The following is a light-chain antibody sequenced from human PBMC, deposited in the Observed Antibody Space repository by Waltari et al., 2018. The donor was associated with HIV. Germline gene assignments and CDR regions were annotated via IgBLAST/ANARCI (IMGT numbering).Light chain of an antibody. V-gene: IGKV4-1*01. CDR2: WAS. Sequence: DIVMTQSPDSLAVSLGERATINCKYSQRVFSSSNYKNYLAWYQQKPGQPPKLLIYWASTRESGVPDRFSGSGSGTDFTLTISSLQAEDVAVYSCQQYYSTPMYTFGQGTKLEIK. CDR3: QQYYSTPMYT. CDR1: QRVFSSSNYKNY. J-gene: IGKJ2*01.